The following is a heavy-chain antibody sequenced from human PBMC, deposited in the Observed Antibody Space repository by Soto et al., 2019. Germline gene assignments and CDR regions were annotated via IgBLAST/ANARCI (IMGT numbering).Heavy chain of an antibody. CDR3: ARDDYKDGGNNWFDP. Sequence: SETLSLTCTVSGGSITNYYWSWIRQPAGKGLGWIGRIYTKERTNYNLSFRNRVTMSVDTSKNQFSLKLDAVTAADTAVYYCARDDYKDGGNNWFDPWGQGTLVTVPQ. CDR1: GGSITNYY. CDR2: IYTKERT. J-gene: IGHJ5*02. V-gene: IGHV4-4*07. D-gene: IGHD3-16*01.